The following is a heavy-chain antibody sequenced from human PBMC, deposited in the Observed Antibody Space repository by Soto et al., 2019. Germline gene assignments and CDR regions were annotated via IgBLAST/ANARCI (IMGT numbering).Heavy chain of an antibody. V-gene: IGHV4-59*01. Sequence: PSETLSLTCGVSGGSISCSYWSWIRQSPGKGLEWLGYVYYTGSTNYSPSLRSRVSISVDTSKNEFSLRLSSVTAADTAVYFCARSVAVPGAHIDYWGQGTQVTVS. D-gene: IGHD6-19*01. CDR2: VYYTGST. CDR1: GGSISCSY. CDR3: ARSVAVPGAHIDY. J-gene: IGHJ4*02.